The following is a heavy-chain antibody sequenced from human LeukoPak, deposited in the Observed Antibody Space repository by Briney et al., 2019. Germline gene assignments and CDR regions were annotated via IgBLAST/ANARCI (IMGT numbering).Heavy chain of an antibody. CDR2: IYHSGST. Sequence: SETLSLTCTVSGYSISSGYYWGWIRQPPGKGLEWIGSIYHSGSTYYNPSLKSRVTISVDTSKNQFSLKLSSVTAADTAVYYCARVGIAAANVFYYYYYYMDVWGKGTTVTVSS. J-gene: IGHJ6*03. CDR1: GYSISSGYY. CDR3: ARVGIAAANVFYYYYYYMDV. V-gene: IGHV4-38-2*02. D-gene: IGHD6-13*01.